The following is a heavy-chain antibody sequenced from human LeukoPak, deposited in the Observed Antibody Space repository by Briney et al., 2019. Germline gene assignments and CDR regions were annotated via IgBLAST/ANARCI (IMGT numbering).Heavy chain of an antibody. V-gene: IGHV3-30-3*01. D-gene: IGHD6-13*01. Sequence: PGGSLRLSCAASGFTFSSYAMHWVRQAPGKGLEWVAVISYDGSNKYYADSVKGRFTISRDNSKNTLYLQMNSLRAEDTAVYYCAKDGYGYYFDYWGQGTLVTVSS. CDR1: GFTFSSYA. CDR2: ISYDGSNK. CDR3: AKDGYGYYFDY. J-gene: IGHJ4*02.